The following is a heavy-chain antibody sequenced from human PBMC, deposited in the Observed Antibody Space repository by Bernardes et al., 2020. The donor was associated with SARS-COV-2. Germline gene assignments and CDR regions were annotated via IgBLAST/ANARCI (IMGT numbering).Heavy chain of an antibody. V-gene: IGHV4-4*02. J-gene: IGHJ3*02. Sequence: SETLSLTCAVSGGSISSSNWWSWVRQPPGKGLEWIGEIYHSGSTNYNPSLKSRVTIKVDKSKNQYSLKLSSVTAADTAVYYCAGPHTVTPARRLVYDAFDILGQGTMVTVSS. CDR3: AGPHTVTPARRLVYDAFDI. CDR1: GGSISSSNW. D-gene: IGHD4-17*01. CDR2: IYHSGST.